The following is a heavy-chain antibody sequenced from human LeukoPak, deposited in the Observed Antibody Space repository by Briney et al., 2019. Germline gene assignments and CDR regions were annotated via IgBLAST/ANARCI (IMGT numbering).Heavy chain of an antibody. V-gene: IGHV3-23*01. J-gene: IGHJ3*01. Sequence: GGSLRLSCAASGFTFSSYAMSWVRQAPGKGLEWVSAISASGGSTYYADSVKGRFTISRDNSKNTLYLQMNSLRAEDTAVYYCACFRRGDPIFWGQGTMVTVCS. CDR1: GFTFSSYA. CDR2: ISASGGST. CDR3: ACFRRGDPIF. D-gene: IGHD3-10*01.